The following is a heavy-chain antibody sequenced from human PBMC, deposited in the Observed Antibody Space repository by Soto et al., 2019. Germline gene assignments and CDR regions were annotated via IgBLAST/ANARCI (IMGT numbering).Heavy chain of an antibody. V-gene: IGHV4-59*01. J-gene: IGHJ4*02. CDR1: GGSMSSYY. Sequence: SETLSLTCTVSGGSMSSYYWSWIRQPPGKGLEWIGYMYYSGSANYNPSLKSRVTISVDTSKNQFSLNLRSVNAADTAVYYCARVYSGSGSYYLYFDYWGQGTQVTVSS. CDR3: ARVYSGSGSYYLYFDY. CDR2: MYYSGSA. D-gene: IGHD3-10*01.